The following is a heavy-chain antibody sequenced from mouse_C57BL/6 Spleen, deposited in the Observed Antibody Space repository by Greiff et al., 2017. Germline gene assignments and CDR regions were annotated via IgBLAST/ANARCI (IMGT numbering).Heavy chain of an antibody. CDR3: ARNYGSKYYFDY. V-gene: IGHV2-2*01. D-gene: IGHD1-1*01. Sequence: QVQLQQSGPGLVQPSPTLSITCPASGFSLPSYGVHWVRQSPGTGLEWLGVIWPGGGTDDNAAYKSRLRISEDNSKRQVFFKMSSLQADDTAIYYCARNYGSKYYFDYWGQGTTLTVSS. CDR1: GFSLPSYG. J-gene: IGHJ2*01. CDR2: IWPGGGT.